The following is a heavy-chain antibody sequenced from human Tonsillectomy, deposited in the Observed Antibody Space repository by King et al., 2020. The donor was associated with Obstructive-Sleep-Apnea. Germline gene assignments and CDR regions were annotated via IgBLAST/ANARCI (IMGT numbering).Heavy chain of an antibody. J-gene: IGHJ2*01. D-gene: IGHD2-15*01. CDR1: GGSITSSSYY. Sequence: QLQESGPGLVKPSETLSLTCTVSGGSITSSSYYWGWIRQPPGKGLEWIGSIYYSGSTYYNPSLKSRVTISVDTSKNQFSLRLSAVTAADTAVYYCARVGGDWYFDLWGRGTLVTVSS. CDR3: ARVGGDWYFDL. CDR2: IYYSGST. V-gene: IGHV4-39*07.